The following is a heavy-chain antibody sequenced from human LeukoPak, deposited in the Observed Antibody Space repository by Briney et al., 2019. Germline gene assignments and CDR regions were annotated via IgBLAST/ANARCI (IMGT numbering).Heavy chain of an antibody. J-gene: IGHJ4*02. D-gene: IGHD5-18*01. CDR1: GDSFNRFA. CDR2: IMPTLGIT. V-gene: IGHV1-69*04. CDR3: ARGHTDSIHY. Sequence: ASVKVSCKPSGDSFNRFAVNGVRQAPGQGLEWMGRIMPTLGITNYAKEFQARVTITADISPSAAYMELKNLTSLDTAVYYCARGHTDSIHYWGQGTQVTVSS.